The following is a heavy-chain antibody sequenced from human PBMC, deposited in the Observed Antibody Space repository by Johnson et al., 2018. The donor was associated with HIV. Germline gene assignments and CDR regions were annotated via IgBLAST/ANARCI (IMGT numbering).Heavy chain of an antibody. Sequence: QVQLVESGGGVVQPGRSLRLSCAASGFTFSSYAMHWVRQAPGKGLEWVAVIRYDGSNKYYADSVKGRFTISRDNSKNTLYLQMNSLRAEDTAVYYCASSWGNAFDIWGQGTMVTVSS. CDR2: IRYDGSNK. V-gene: IGHV3-30*14. CDR3: ASSWGNAFDI. D-gene: IGHD7-27*01. CDR1: GFTFSSYA. J-gene: IGHJ3*02.